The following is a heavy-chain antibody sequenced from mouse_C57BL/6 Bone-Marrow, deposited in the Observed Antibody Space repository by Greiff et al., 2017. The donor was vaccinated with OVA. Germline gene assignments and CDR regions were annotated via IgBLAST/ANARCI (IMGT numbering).Heavy chain of an antibody. CDR1: GFTFTSYW. J-gene: IGHJ1*03. CDR2: FYPGSGST. V-gene: IGHV1-55*01. Sequence: VQLQQPGAELVKPGASVKMSCKASGFTFTSYWITWVIQRPGQGLEWIGDFYPGSGSTNYNEKFKSKATLTVDTSSSTAYMQLSSLTSEDSAVYYCARRGYYEYFDVCGTGTTVTVSS. D-gene: IGHD2-4*01. CDR3: ARRGYYEYFDV.